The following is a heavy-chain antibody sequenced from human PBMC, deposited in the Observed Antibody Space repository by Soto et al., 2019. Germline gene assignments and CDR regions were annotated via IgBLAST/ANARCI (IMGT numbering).Heavy chain of an antibody. CDR2: ISAYNGNT. Sequence: GASVKVSCKASGYTFTSYGISWVRQAPGQGLEWMGWISAYNGNTNYAQKLQGRVTMTTDTSTSTAYMELRSLRSDDTAVYYCARGYPDYDYWSGSEFPPYYMHVWGKGTTVTVSS. V-gene: IGHV1-18*01. J-gene: IGHJ6*03. CDR3: ARGYPDYDYWSGSEFPPYYMHV. D-gene: IGHD3-3*01. CDR1: GYTFTSYG.